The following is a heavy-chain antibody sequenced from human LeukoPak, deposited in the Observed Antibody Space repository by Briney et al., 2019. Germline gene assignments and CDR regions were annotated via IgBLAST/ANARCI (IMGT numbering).Heavy chain of an antibody. Sequence: GGSLRLSCAASGFSFSSYTLHWVRQAPGKGLVWVAAMSHDGNNKYYADSVRGRFTISRDNSRTTLYLQMDSLRAEDTAVYYCARERGGYGHAFDIWGQGTMVTVSS. D-gene: IGHD3-16*01. J-gene: IGHJ3*02. CDR1: GFSFSSYT. V-gene: IGHV3-30-3*01. CDR3: ARERGGYGHAFDI. CDR2: MSHDGNNK.